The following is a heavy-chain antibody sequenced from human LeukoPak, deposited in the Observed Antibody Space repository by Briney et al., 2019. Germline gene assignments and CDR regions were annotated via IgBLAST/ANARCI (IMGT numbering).Heavy chain of an antibody. D-gene: IGHD3-22*01. V-gene: IGHV3-33*01. CDR2: IWYDGSNK. CDR1: GFTFSSYG. J-gene: IGHJ4*02. Sequence: PGRSLRLSCAASGFTFSSYGMHWVRQAPGKGLEWVAVIWYDGSNKYYADSVKGRFTTSRDNSKNTLYLQMNSLRAEDTAVYYCARMKYYDSSGYYDYWGQGTLVTVSS. CDR3: ARMKYYDSSGYYDY.